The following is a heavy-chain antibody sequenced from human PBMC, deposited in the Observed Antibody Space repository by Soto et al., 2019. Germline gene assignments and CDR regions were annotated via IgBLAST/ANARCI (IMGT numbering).Heavy chain of an antibody. CDR1: GGSISSGGYY. CDR2: IYYSGST. J-gene: IGHJ5*02. D-gene: IGHD3-10*01. Sequence: PSETLSLTCTVSGGSISSGGYYWSWIRQHPGKGLEWIGYIYYSGSTYYNPSLKSQVTISVDTSKNQFSLKLSSVTAADTAVYYCARVRLTYYYGSGSYRGADWFDPWGQGTLVTVSS. V-gene: IGHV4-31*01. CDR3: ARVRLTYYYGSGSYRGADWFDP.